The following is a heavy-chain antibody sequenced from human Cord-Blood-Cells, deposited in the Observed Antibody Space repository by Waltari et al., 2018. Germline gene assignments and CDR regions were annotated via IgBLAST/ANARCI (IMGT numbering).Heavy chain of an antibody. CDR1: GGSISSYY. Sequence: QVQLQESGPGLVKPSETLSLTCTVSGGSISSYYWSWIRQPPGKGLEWIGYIYYIGRPNYSPSLQSRGTIPVDTSKNQFSLKRSSVTAADPAVYYWASGLLFGAVDYWGQGTLVTVSS. CDR3: ASGLLFGAVDY. V-gene: IGHV4-59*08. CDR2: IYYIGRP. D-gene: IGHD5-12*01. J-gene: IGHJ4*02.